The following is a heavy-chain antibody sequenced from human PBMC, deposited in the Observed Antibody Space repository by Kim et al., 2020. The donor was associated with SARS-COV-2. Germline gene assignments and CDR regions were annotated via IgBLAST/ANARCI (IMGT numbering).Heavy chain of an antibody. V-gene: IGHV4-31*03. Sequence: SETLSLTCTVSGGSISSGGYYWSWIRQHPGKGLEWIGYIYYSGSTYYNPSLKSRVTISVDTSKNQFSLKLSSVTAADTAVYYCARETLWFGEFLDAFDIWGQGTMVTVSS. CDR2: IYYSGST. D-gene: IGHD3-10*01. CDR1: GGSISSGGYY. J-gene: IGHJ3*02. CDR3: ARETLWFGEFLDAFDI.